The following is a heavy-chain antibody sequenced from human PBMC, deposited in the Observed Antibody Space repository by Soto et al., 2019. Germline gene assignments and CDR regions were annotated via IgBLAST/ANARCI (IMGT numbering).Heavy chain of an antibody. Sequence: QVQLQESGPGLVKPSKTLSLTCTVSGGSVSSGSYYWSWIRQPPGKGLEWIGYIYYSGSTNYNPSFNIRVTISVDTSKNQFSLKLGSVTAADTAVYYCARGNEGWYQGSYYYGMDVWGQGTTVTVSS. D-gene: IGHD6-19*01. J-gene: IGHJ6*02. V-gene: IGHV4-61*01. CDR2: IYYSGST. CDR1: GGSVSSGSYY. CDR3: ARGNEGWYQGSYYYGMDV.